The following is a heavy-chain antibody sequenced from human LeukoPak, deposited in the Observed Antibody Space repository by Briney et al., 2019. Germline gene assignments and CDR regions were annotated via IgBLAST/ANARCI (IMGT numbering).Heavy chain of an antibody. Sequence: GGSLRLSCAASGFTFSGYSMNWVRQAPGKGLEWVSSISSSSSYIYYADSVKGRFTISRDNAKNSLYLQMNSLRAEDTAVYYCARVLEYSSPPDYWGQGTLVTVSS. J-gene: IGHJ4*02. CDR3: ARVLEYSSPPDY. CDR1: GFTFSGYS. V-gene: IGHV3-21*01. CDR2: ISSSSSYI. D-gene: IGHD6-6*01.